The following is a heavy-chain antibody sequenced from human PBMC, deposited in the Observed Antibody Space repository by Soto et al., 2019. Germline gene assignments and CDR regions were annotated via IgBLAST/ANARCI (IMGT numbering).Heavy chain of an antibody. D-gene: IGHD2-21*02. CDR2: IYHSGST. J-gene: IGHJ5*02. V-gene: IGHV4-30-2*01. Sequence: PSETLSLTFAVSGGSISSGGYSWSWIRQPPGKGLDWIGYIYHSGSTYYNPSLKSRVTISVDRSKNQFSLKLSSVTAADTAVYYCARSAGDYWFDPWGQGTLVTVSS. CDR1: GGSISSGGYS. CDR3: ARSAGDYWFDP.